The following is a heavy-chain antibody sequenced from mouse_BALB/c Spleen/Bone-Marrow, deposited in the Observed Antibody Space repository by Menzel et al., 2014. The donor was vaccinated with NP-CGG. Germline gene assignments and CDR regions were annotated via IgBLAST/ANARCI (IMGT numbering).Heavy chain of an antibody. V-gene: IGHV1S135*01. J-gene: IGHJ4*01. CDR1: GYSFTGYN. Sequence: SGPELGKPGASVKISCKASGYSFTGYNMHWVKQSHGKSLEWIGDIDPYYGGTSYNQKLKDKATLTVDKSSSTDFMQLKILTSEDSAFYYCAIAVSLRAMDYWGQGTSVTVSS. D-gene: IGHD1-1*01. CDR3: AIAVSLRAMDY. CDR2: IDPYYGGT.